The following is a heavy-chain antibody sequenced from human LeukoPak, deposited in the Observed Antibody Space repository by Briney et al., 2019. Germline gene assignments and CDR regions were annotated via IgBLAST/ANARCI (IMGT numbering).Heavy chain of an antibody. CDR3: ARAPSGWDAFDI. CDR2: IYYRGST. D-gene: IGHD6-19*01. Sequence: PSETLSLTCTVSDGSISSYYWSWIRQPPGKGLEWIGYIYYRGSTNYNPSLKSRVTMSVDTSKTQFSLKLSSVTAADTAVYYCARAPSGWDAFDIWGQGTMVTVSS. CDR1: DGSISSYY. V-gene: IGHV4-59*01. J-gene: IGHJ3*02.